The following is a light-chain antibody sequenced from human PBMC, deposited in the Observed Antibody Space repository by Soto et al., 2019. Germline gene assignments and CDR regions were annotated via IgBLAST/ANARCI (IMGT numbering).Light chain of an antibody. CDR3: PTLVTGLYV. V-gene: IGLV4-69*01. CDR1: SGHSSYA. J-gene: IGLJ1*01. Sequence: QPVLTQSPSASASLGASVKLTCTLSSGHSSYAIAWHQQQPEKGPRYLMKLNSDGSHSKGDGIPDRFSGSSSGAERYLTISLLHSEDDAYYYSPTLVTGLYVFVPGTTLTL. CDR2: LNSDGSH.